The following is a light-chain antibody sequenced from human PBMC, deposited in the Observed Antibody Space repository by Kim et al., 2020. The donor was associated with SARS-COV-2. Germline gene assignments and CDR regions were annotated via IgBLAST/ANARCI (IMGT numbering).Light chain of an antibody. V-gene: IGKV3-15*01. CDR3: QQYNNRPYT. CDR2: GAS. CDR1: QSVSSN. Sequence: SLSPGERAPLSCRASQSVSSNFAWYQQKPGQAPRLLIYGASTRATGIPARFSGSGSGAEFTLTISSLQSEDFAVYYCQQYNNRPYTFGQGTKLEI. J-gene: IGKJ2*01.